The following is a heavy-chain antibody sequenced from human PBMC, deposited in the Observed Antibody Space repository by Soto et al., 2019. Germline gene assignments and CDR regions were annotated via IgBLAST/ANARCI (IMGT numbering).Heavy chain of an antibody. D-gene: IGHD5-12*01. CDR3: AKDAPRGYGEAPN. J-gene: IGHJ4*02. V-gene: IGHV3-23*01. CDR2: ISGRGDIT. CDR1: GLTFGNYA. Sequence: GGSLRLSCAASGLTFGNYAMTWVRQAPGRGLEWVSTISGRGDITFYADSVKGRFTLSRDNSKNTHWLQMNNLRAEDTAVYYCAKDAPRGYGEAPNWGQGTLVTVS.